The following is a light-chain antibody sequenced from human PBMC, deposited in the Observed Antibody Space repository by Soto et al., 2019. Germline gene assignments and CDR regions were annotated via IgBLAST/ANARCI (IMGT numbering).Light chain of an antibody. CDR2: GAS. Sequence: EIVMTQSPATLSVSPGERATLSCRASQSVSSKLAWYQQKPGQVPRVLIYGASTRATGIPARFSGSGSGTEFTHTISSLQSEDFAVYFCQHYNDWPPTWTFGQGTRVEIK. CDR1: QSVSSK. CDR3: QHYNDWPPTWT. J-gene: IGKJ1*01. V-gene: IGKV3-15*01.